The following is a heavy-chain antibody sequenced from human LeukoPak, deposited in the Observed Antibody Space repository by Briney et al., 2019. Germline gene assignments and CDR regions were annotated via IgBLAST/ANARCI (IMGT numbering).Heavy chain of an antibody. Sequence: GGPLTLSCAASGFSFSSYEFSWVRQAPGRGLEWVSYISCSGRTIFYADSVQSQFTISKDNAQNSLYLQMNNQRAEDTAVYHCARGDGYCSSTSCYAGPSYCLDVWGQGTTVTVSS. CDR3: ARGDGYCSSTSCYAGPSYCLDV. V-gene: IGHV3-48*03. CDR2: ISCSGRTI. D-gene: IGHD2-2*03. J-gene: IGHJ6*02. CDR1: GFSFSSYE.